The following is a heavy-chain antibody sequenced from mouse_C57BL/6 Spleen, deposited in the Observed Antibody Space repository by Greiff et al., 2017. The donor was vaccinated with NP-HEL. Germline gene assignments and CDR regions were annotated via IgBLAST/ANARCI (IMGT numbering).Heavy chain of an antibody. Sequence: QVQLQQSGAELVKPGASVKVSCKAYGYTFTSYWMHWVKQRPGQGLEWIGNINPSNGGTNYNEKFKSKATLTVDKSSSTAYMQLSSLTSEDSAVYYCAVNWALYFDYWGQGTTLTVSS. V-gene: IGHV1-53*01. D-gene: IGHD4-1*01. CDR2: INPSNGGT. J-gene: IGHJ2*01. CDR1: GYTFTSYW. CDR3: AVNWALYFDY.